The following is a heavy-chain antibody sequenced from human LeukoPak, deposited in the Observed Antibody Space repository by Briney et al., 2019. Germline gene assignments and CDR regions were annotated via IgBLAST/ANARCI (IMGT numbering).Heavy chain of an antibody. D-gene: IGHD2-2*01. CDR3: AKDHGYCSSTSCYEQPSDY. Sequence: GGTLRLSCAASGFTFSSYGMSWVRQAPGKGLEWVSAISGSGGSTYYADSVKGRFTISRDNSKNTLYLQMNSLRAEDTAVYYCAKDHGYCSSTSCYEQPSDYWGQGTLVTVSS. J-gene: IGHJ4*02. CDR1: GFTFSSYG. V-gene: IGHV3-23*01. CDR2: ISGSGGST.